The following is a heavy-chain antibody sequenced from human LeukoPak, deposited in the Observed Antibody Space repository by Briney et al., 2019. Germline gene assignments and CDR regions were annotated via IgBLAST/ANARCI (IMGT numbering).Heavy chain of an antibody. Sequence: PSETLSLTCTVSGGSISSGGYYWSWIRQHPGKGLEWIGYIYYSGSTYYNPSLKSRVTISVDTSKNQFSLKLSSVTAADTAVYYCARNKLLWFGETKSGYFDYWGQGTLVTVSS. CDR3: ARNKLLWFGETKSGYFDY. V-gene: IGHV4-31*03. CDR1: GGSISSGGYY. CDR2: IYYSGST. J-gene: IGHJ4*02. D-gene: IGHD3-10*01.